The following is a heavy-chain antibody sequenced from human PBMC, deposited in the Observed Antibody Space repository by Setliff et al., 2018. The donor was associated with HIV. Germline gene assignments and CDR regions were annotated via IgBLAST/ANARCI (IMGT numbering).Heavy chain of an antibody. J-gene: IGHJ4*02. CDR1: GFTFDDYA. D-gene: IGHD3-16*01. Sequence: GGSLRLSCTASGFTFDDYAMYWVRQAPGKALEWVSLIEWHGGRTFYADSVEGRFTISRDNTENSLYLQMHSLRPDDTAFYYCVKTTGSVLGTYYFDLWGQGTLVTVSS. CDR2: IEWHGGRT. CDR3: VKTTGSVLGTYYFDL. V-gene: IGHV3-43D*04.